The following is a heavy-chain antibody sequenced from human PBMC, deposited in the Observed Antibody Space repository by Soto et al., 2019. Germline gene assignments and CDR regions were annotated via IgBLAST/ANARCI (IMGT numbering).Heavy chain of an antibody. V-gene: IGHV1-69*16. J-gene: IGHJ4*02. D-gene: IGHD2-21*01. CDR1: GDSFRTHS. Sequence: QVQLVQSGAEVKKPGSSVKVSCKTSGDSFRTHSVSWVRQAPGQGLEWMGGIIPILGPAKYAQKFQGRVTINVDESTNTVYMELRRLRSEDTAGYYCAGLWGIGDHDSGGLGTRVTVSS. CDR3: AGLWGIGDHDS. CDR2: IIPILGPA.